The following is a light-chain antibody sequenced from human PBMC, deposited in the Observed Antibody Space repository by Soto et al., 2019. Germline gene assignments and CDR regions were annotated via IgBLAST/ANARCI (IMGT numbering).Light chain of an antibody. CDR2: KAS. V-gene: IGKV1-5*03. CDR1: QSVSSG. J-gene: IGKJ1*01. Sequence: DIQMTQSPSTLSASVGDRVTITCRASQSVSSGLAWYQQKPGKAPKLLIYKASNLESGVPSRFSGSGSATEFTLTISSVQSDVFATYYCQPHNTYYRTFGQGTKVEIK. CDR3: QPHNTYYRT.